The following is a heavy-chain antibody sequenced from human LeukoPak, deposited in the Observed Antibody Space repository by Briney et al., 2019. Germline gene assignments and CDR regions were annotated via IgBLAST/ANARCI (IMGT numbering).Heavy chain of an antibody. CDR3: AVGGVVTANDAFDI. J-gene: IGHJ3*02. Sequence: GGSLRLSCAASGFTFSRYAMSWVRQAPGKGLEWVSSISGGGGSTHFADSVKGRFTISRDNSKNTVFLQMNSLRSEDTAVYYCAVGGVVTANDAFDIWGQGTMVTVSS. CDR2: ISGGGGST. CDR1: GFTFSRYA. V-gene: IGHV3-23*01. D-gene: IGHD2-21*02.